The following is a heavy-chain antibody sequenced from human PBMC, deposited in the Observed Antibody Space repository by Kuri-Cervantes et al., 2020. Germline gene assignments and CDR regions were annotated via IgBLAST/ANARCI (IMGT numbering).Heavy chain of an antibody. D-gene: IGHD6-19*01. V-gene: IGHV3-9*01. CDR3: ARDRERWLVRWYFDL. Sequence: SLKISCAASGFTFDDYAMHWVRQAPGKGLEWVSGISWNSGSIGYADSVKGRFTISRDNAKNSLYLEMNSLRADDTAVYYCARDRERWLVRWYFDLWGRGTPVTVSS. J-gene: IGHJ2*01. CDR2: ISWNSGSI. CDR1: GFTFDDYA.